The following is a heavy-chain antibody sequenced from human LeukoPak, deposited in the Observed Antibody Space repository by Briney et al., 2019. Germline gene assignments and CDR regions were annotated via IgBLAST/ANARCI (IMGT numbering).Heavy chain of an antibody. CDR2: IYYSGIT. CDR1: GGSISSNSYY. D-gene: IGHD2-2*01. V-gene: IGHV4-39*01. CDR3: ARRKLPSWERWFDP. J-gene: IGHJ5*02. Sequence: SETLSLTCTVSGGSISSNSYYWDWIRQPPGKRLEWIGSIYYSGITYYNPSLKSRVTISIDTSKNQFSLKLTSVTAADTALYYCARRKLPSWERWFDPWGQGTLVTVSS.